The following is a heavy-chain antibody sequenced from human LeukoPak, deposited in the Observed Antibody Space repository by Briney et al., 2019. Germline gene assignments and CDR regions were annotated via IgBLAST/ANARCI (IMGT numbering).Heavy chain of an antibody. CDR3: ARDRGSSGRLGRFDN. V-gene: IGHV3-7*01. Sequence: GGSLRLSCAASGFTFRNFWMSWVRQAPGKGLEWVADIKEDASKIYYLDSVKGRFTISRDNAKKLLYLQMNSLRVEDTTVYYCARDRGSSGRLGRFDNWGQGALVTVSP. D-gene: IGHD6-19*01. J-gene: IGHJ4*02. CDR1: GFTFRNFW. CDR2: IKEDASKI.